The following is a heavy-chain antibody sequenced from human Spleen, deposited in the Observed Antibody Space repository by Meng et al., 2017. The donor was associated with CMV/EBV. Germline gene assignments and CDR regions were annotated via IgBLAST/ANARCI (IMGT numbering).Heavy chain of an antibody. V-gene: IGHV3-30*02. D-gene: IGHD2-2*02. Sequence: FSSYGMHWVRQAPGKGLEWVAFIRYDGSNKYYADSVKGRFTISRDNSKNTLYLQMNSLRAEDTAVYYCAKDRHCSSTSCYTIGWFDPWGQGTLVTVSS. CDR1: FSSYG. CDR2: IRYDGSNK. CDR3: AKDRHCSSTSCYTIGWFDP. J-gene: IGHJ5*02.